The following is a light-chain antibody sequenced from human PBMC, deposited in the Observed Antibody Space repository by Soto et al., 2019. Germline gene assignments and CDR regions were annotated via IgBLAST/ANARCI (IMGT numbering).Light chain of an antibody. V-gene: IGLV2-14*01. CDR2: EVT. CDR3: SSYTSGSAYV. CDR1: SSDVGDYNY. J-gene: IGLJ1*01. Sequence: QSALTQPASVSGSPGQSITISCTGTSSDVGDYNYVSWYQQHPGKVPKLIIFEVTNRPSGVSNRFSGSKSGNTASLTISGLQAEDEADYYCSSYTSGSAYVFGTGTKVTVL.